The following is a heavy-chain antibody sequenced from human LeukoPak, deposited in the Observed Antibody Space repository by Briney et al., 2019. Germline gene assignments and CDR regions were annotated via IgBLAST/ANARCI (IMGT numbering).Heavy chain of an antibody. J-gene: IGHJ4*02. CDR2: IKEDGRGK. D-gene: IGHD1-26*01. CDR1: GFIFSRYS. Sequence: GGSLRLSCAASGFIFSRYSMSWVRQAPGKGLEWVANIKEDGRGKYYVDSVKGRFTISRDNAKNSLYLQMNSLRVEDTAVYYCVRGLNSGSYYGGKGTLVTVSS. CDR3: VRGLNSGSYY. V-gene: IGHV3-7*01.